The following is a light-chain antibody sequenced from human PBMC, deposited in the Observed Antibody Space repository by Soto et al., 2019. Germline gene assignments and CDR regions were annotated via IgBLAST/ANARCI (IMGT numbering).Light chain of an antibody. J-gene: IGLJ3*02. Sequence: QSVLTQPASVSGSPGQSITVSCTGTSSDVGSYDVVSWYQQHRAQAPKVMIYGVTKRPSGVSNRFSGNTSGNTASLTISGLQAEDEAEYCCGSYASDNTWVFGGGTKVTVL. CDR3: GSYASDNTWV. CDR2: GVT. V-gene: IGLV2-23*02. CDR1: SSDVGSYDV.